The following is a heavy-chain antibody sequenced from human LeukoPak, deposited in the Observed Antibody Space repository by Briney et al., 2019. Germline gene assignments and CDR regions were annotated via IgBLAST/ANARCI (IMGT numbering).Heavy chain of an antibody. CDR2: IWHGGSHK. J-gene: IGHJ4*02. CDR1: GFAFNTYA. CDR3: AREIFGSGCYPDF. Sequence: GGSLRLSCAASGFAFNTYAMHWVRQAPGQGLEWVALIWHGGSHKFYSNSVGGQFTISRDNSKNTVSLQMNNLRPEDTAVYYCAREIFGSGCYPDFWGQGTLVTVSS. D-gene: IGHD3-10*01. V-gene: IGHV3-33*01.